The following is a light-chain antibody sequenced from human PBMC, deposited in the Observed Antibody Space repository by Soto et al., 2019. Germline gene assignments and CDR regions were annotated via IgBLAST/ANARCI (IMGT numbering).Light chain of an antibody. J-gene: IGKJ2*01. CDR2: GAS. CDR1: QGISTY. V-gene: IGKV1-39*01. Sequence: DIQVTQSPVSLSASVGDRVTITCRTSQGISTYLNWYQQKAGDAPRLLISGASDLENGVPSRFTGSGSGADFTLTINSLRPEDFATYYCQQAYIKPYTFGQGTTLEI. CDR3: QQAYIKPYT.